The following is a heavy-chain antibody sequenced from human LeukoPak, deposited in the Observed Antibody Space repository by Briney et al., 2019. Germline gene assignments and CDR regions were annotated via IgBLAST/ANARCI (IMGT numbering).Heavy chain of an antibody. J-gene: IGHJ4*02. CDR1: GFTFSSYG. CDR2: ISYDGSNK. V-gene: IGHV3-30*18. Sequence: GRSLRLSCAASGFTFSSYGMHWVRQAPGKGLEWVAVISYDGSNKYYADSVKGRFTISRDNSKNTLYLQMNSLRAEDTAVYYCAKDPCSGGSCYSFFDYWGQGTLVTVSS. CDR3: AKDPCSGGSCYSFFDY. D-gene: IGHD2-15*01.